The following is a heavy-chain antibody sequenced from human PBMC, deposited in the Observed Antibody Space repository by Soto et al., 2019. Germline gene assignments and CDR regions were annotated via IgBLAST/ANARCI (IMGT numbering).Heavy chain of an antibody. J-gene: IGHJ5*02. CDR3: AISGDHGDSQPQNWYDP. CDR1: GGSISSSSYS. Sequence: PSETLSLTCTVSGGSISSSSYSWGWIRQPPGKGLEWIGSIYYSGSTYYNPSLKSRVTISVDTSKKQFSLKLSSVTAADTSVYYRAISGDHGDSQPQNWYDPWGQGTLITVSS. CDR2: IYYSGST. V-gene: IGHV4-39*01. D-gene: IGHD4-17*01.